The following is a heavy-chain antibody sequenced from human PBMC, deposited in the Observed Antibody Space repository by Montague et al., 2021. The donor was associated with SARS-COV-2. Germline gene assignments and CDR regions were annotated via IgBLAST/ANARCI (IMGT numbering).Heavy chain of an antibody. J-gene: IGHJ4*02. Sequence: SETLSLTCTVTGGPISGSSDNWGRNRQPPGKGLKWSGSTNYSSNNNYNPTSKSRVTISVDTSKNQFSLKLSTVTAADTAMYDCARHRITIFLGRMFDYWGQGTLVTVSS. V-gene: IGHV4-39*01. CDR3: ARHRITIFLGRMFDY. CDR1: GGPISGSSDN. CDR2: TNYSSNN. D-gene: IGHD3-9*01.